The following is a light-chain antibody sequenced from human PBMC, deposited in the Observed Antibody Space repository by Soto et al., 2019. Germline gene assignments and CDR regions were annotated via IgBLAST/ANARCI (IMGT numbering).Light chain of an antibody. CDR3: QPCSSWPLT. Sequence: EIVLSQSPATLSLSPGERATVSCRASQSVSSYLAWYQQKPGQAPRLLISDASNRATGIPARFSGSGSGTDFTLTISSLEPDDFAVYSCQPCSSWPLTFGAGPKVAIK. V-gene: IGKV3-11*01. CDR1: QSVSSY. CDR2: DAS. J-gene: IGKJ4*01.